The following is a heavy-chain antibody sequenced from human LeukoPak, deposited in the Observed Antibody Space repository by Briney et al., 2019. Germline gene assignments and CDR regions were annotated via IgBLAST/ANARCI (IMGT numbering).Heavy chain of an antibody. V-gene: IGHV3-23*01. J-gene: IGHJ4*02. Sequence: PGGSLRLSCAASKFTFSSDAMNWVRQAPGKGLGWASGISASGGATYYADSVKGRFIISRDNSKSTVSLLMSSLTAEDTAIYYCAKDKYTWGDNGDPLDFWGQGTLVSVSS. CDR2: ISASGGAT. CDR1: KFTFSSDA. CDR3: AKDKYTWGDNGDPLDF. D-gene: IGHD4-17*01.